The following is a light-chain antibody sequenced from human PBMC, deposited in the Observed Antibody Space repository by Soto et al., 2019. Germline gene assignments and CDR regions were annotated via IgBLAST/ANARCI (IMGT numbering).Light chain of an antibody. CDR1: NSDVGGYNY. CDR3: SSYTSSSTPYV. V-gene: IGLV2-14*01. CDR2: DVS. Sequence: SALTQPAPLSGSPGQSTTLSCTGTNSDVGGYNYVSWYQQHPGKAPKLMIYDVSNRPSGVSNRFSGSKSGNTASLTISGLQAEDEADYYCSSYTSSSTPYVFGTGTKVTVL. J-gene: IGLJ1*01.